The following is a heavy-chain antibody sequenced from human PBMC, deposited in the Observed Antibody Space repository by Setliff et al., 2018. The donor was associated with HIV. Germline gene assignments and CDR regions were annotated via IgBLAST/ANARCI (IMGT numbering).Heavy chain of an antibody. Sequence: PSETLSLTCTVSGDSVSSASYYWSWIRQPPGKGLEWIGYIYYSGTTSYNPSLKSRVTISVDTSKNQFSLKLSSVTAADTAVYYCAGEAWTSNRSSSGYYYYYMDVWGKGTTVTVSS. CDR1: GDSVSSASYY. CDR3: AGEAWTSNRSSSGYYYYYMDV. CDR2: IYYSGTT. V-gene: IGHV4-61*01. J-gene: IGHJ6*03. D-gene: IGHD6-6*01.